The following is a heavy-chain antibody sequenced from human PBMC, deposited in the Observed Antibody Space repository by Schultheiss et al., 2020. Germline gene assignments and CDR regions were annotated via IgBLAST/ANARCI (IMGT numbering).Heavy chain of an antibody. CDR3: ARGAPLNSSGEAPFGY. D-gene: IGHD3-22*01. CDR2: IYYSGST. V-gene: IGHV4-59*01. Sequence: SETLSLTCTVSGGSISSYYWSWIRQPPGKGLEWIGYIYYSGSTNYNPSLKSRVTISVDTSKSQFSLRLSSVTAADTAVYYCARGAPLNSSGEAPFGYWGQGTLVTVSS. CDR1: GGSISSYY. J-gene: IGHJ4*02.